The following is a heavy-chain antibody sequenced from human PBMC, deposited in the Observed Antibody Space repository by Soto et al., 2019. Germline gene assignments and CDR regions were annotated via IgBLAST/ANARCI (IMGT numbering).Heavy chain of an antibody. Sequence: PSETLSLTCAVSGGSISSRNWWSWVRQPPGKGLEWIGDIYHSGTTNYNPSLESRVTISVDKSKNQFSLKLSSVAAADTAVYYCARHTDIVSSTVYNWGQGILVTVSS. V-gene: IGHV4-4*02. CDR1: GGSISSRNW. D-gene: IGHD5-12*01. J-gene: IGHJ4*02. CDR3: ARHTDIVSSTVYN. CDR2: IYHSGTT.